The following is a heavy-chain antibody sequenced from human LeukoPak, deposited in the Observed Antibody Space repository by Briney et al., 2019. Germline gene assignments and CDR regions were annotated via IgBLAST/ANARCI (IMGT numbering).Heavy chain of an antibody. Sequence: GSLRLSCAASGFTFGSYAMHWVRQAPGKGLEWVAVISYDGSNKYYADSVKGRFTISRDNSKNTLYLQMNSLRAEDTAVYYCARDRQQLPGWWGQGTLVTVSS. V-gene: IGHV3-30-3*01. CDR2: ISYDGSNK. J-gene: IGHJ4*02. CDR1: GFTFGSYA. D-gene: IGHD6-13*01. CDR3: ARDRQQLPGW.